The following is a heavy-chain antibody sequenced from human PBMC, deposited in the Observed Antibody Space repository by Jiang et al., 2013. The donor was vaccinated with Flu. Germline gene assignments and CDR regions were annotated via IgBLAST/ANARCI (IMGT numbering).Heavy chain of an antibody. CDR2: IYYSGST. J-gene: IGHJ5*02. CDR1: GGSITSSSYY. V-gene: IGHV4-39*01. Sequence: GLVKPSETLSLTCTVSGGSITSSSYYWGWIRQPPGKGLEWIGSIYYSGSTYYNPSLKSRVTISVDTSKNQFSLKLSSVTAADTAVYYCARPKAGTYRFDPWGQGTLVTVSS. D-gene: IGHD3-10*01. CDR3: ARPKAGTYRFDP.